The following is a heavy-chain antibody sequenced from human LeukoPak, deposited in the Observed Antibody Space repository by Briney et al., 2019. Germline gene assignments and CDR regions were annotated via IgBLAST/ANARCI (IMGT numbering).Heavy chain of an antibody. CDR2: IYYRGST. Sequence: SETLSLTCTVSGGSISSYYWSWIGQPPGKGLEWIGYIYYRGSTNYNPSLKSRVTISVDTSKNQFSLKLSSVTAADTAVYYCAGGSSSYTHDYWGQGTLVTVSS. V-gene: IGHV4-59*01. CDR1: GGSISSYY. CDR3: AGGSSSYTHDY. D-gene: IGHD2-2*01. J-gene: IGHJ4*02.